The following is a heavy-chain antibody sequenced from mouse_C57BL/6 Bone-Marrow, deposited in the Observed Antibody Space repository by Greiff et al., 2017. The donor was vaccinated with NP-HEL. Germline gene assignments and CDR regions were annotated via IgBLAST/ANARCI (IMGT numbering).Heavy chain of an antibody. D-gene: IGHD1-1*01. CDR1: GYSITSGYY. V-gene: IGHV3-6*01. CDR2: ISYDGSN. J-gene: IGHJ2*01. Sequence: EVQLQESGPGLVKPSQSLSLTCSVTGYSITSGYYWNWIRQFPGNKLEWMGYISYDGSNNYNPSLKNRISITRDTSKNQFFLKLNSVTTEDTATYYCARGDYYGSSYNFDYWGQGTTLTVSS. CDR3: ARGDYYGSSYNFDY.